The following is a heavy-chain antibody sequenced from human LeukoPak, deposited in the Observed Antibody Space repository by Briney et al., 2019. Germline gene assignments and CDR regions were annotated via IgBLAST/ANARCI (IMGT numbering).Heavy chain of an antibody. CDR3: ARPRISSGYIYAYLY. CDR2: INPNTGDT. CDR1: GYTFTAYY. V-gene: IGHV1-2*02. D-gene: IGHD5-18*01. J-gene: IGHJ4*02. Sequence: ASVKVSCKASGYTFTAYYMHWVRQAPGQGLELMGWINPNTGDTNYAQTFQGRVTMTRDTSINTAYMELSRLRSDDTAVYYCARPRISSGYIYAYLYWGQGTLVTVSS.